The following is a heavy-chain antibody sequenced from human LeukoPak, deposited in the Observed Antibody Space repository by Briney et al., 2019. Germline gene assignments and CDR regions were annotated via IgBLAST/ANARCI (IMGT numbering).Heavy chain of an antibody. CDR1: GFTFSSYA. Sequence: GGSLRLSCAASGFTFSSYAMHWVRQAPGKGMEYVSAISSNGGSTYYANSVKGRFTISRDNSKNTLYLQMGSLRAEDMAVYYCARGIEDVVPAATFDYWGQGTLVTVSS. CDR3: ARGIEDVVPAATFDY. V-gene: IGHV3-64*01. J-gene: IGHJ4*02. CDR2: ISSNGGST. D-gene: IGHD2-2*01.